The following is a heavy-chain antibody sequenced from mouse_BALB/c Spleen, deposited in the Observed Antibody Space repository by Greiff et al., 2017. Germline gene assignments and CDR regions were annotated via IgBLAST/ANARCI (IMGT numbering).Heavy chain of an antibody. J-gene: IGHJ3*01. Sequence: VQVVESGPGLVAPSQSLSITCTVSGFSLTSYGVHWVRQPPGKGLEWLGVIWAGGSTNYNSALMSRLSISKDNSKSQVFLKMNSLQTDDTAMYYCARVPGTRFAYWGQGTLVTVSA. V-gene: IGHV2-9*02. D-gene: IGHD4-1*01. CDR1: GFSLTSYG. CDR2: IWAGGST. CDR3: ARVPGTRFAY.